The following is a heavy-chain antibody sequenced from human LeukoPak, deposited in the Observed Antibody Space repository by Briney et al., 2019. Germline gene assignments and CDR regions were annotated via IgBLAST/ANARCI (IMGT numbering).Heavy chain of an antibody. CDR1: GYTFTGYY. V-gene: IGHV1-2*02. J-gene: IGHJ4*02. CDR3: ARVIDYYDSSGYRWGIEYPFDY. Sequence: ASVKVSCKASGYTFTGYYMHWVRQAPGQGLEWMGWINPNSGGTNYAQKFQGRVTMTRDTSISTAYMELSRLRSDDTAVYYCARVIDYYDSSGYRWGIEYPFDYWGQGTLVTVSS. CDR2: INPNSGGT. D-gene: IGHD3-22*01.